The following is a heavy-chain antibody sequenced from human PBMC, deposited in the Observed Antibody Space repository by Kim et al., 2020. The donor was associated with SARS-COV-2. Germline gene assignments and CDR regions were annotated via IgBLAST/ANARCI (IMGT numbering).Heavy chain of an antibody. CDR2: INHSGST. CDR3: ARGGTFSVTIFGVVIIRPLMDV. D-gene: IGHD3-3*01. V-gene: IGHV4-34*01. Sequence: SETLSLTCAVYGGSFSGYYWSWIRQPPGKGLEWIGEINHSGSTNYNPSLKSRVTISVETSKNQFSLKLSSVPAADTAVYYCARGGTFSVTIFGVVIIRPLMDVWGQGPTVTVSS. J-gene: IGHJ6*02. CDR1: GGSFSGYY.